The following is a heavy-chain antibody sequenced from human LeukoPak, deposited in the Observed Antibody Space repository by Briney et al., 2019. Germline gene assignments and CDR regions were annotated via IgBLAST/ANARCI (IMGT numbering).Heavy chain of an antibody. Sequence: PSETLSLTCTVSGGSLNSNYWSWIRHPPGKGLEWSGDIYYSGTAYYNPSLKSRVTISIDSSKNQFYLKLSSVTAAASAVYFCARVGGNPAPSHWGQGALVAVSS. D-gene: IGHD4-23*01. V-gene: IGHV4-59*01. CDR2: IYYSGTA. J-gene: IGHJ4*02. CDR1: GGSLNSNY. CDR3: ARVGGNPAPSH.